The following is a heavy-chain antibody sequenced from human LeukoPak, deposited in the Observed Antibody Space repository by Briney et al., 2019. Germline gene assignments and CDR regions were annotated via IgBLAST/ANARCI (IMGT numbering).Heavy chain of an antibody. CDR1: GGSISNYH. CDR2: IYNGGST. V-gene: IGHV4-4*07. Sequence: SETLSLTCTVSGGSISNYHWSWIRQPAGEGLEWIGRIYNGGSTTYSPSLKSRVTMSVDTSKNQFSLKVSSVTAADTAVYYCARDLVVVPAASLHYYLYYLDVWGKGTTVTVSS. D-gene: IGHD2-2*01. CDR3: ARDLVVVPAASLHYYLYYLDV. J-gene: IGHJ6*03.